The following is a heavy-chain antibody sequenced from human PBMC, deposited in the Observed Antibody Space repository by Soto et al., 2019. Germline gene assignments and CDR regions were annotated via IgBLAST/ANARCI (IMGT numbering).Heavy chain of an antibody. CDR1: GFKFSSYE. Sequence: EVQLEESGGGLVQPGGSLRLACAGSGFKFSSYEMNWVRQAPGKGLEWLSFILHSGDIIYYADSVKGRFTISRDNAKNLLYLHMNTLRVEDTAIYDCETRLSVSYGPLFDKWGQGTLVTVSS. D-gene: IGHD3-16*01. CDR3: ETRLSVSYGPLFDK. CDR2: ILHSGDII. J-gene: IGHJ4*02. V-gene: IGHV3-48*03.